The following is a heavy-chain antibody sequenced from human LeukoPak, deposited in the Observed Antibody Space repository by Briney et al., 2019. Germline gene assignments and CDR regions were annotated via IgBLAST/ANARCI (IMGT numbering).Heavy chain of an antibody. D-gene: IGHD2-2*01. CDR3: ARLPAYCSSTSCYYDY. J-gene: IGHJ4*02. CDR1: GFTFSSYD. CDR2: IGTAGDT. V-gene: IGHV3-13*01. Sequence: GGSLRLSCAASGFTFSSYDMHWVRQATGKGLEWVSAIGTAGDTYYPGSVKGRFTISRENAKNSLFLQMNSLRAEDTAVYYCARLPAYCSSTSCYYDYWGQGTLVTVSS.